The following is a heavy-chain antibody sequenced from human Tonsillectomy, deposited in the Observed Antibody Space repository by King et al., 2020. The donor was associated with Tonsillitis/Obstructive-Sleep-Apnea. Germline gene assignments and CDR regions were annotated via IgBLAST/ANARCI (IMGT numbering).Heavy chain of an antibody. V-gene: IGHV3-15*07. D-gene: IGHD3-22*01. CDR1: GLTFSNAW. CDR3: YTGVGYCDSSGYYFDY. CDR2: IKSKTDGGTT. J-gene: IGHJ4*02. Sequence: VQLVESGGGLVKPGGSLRLSCAASGLTFSNAWMNWVRQAPGKGLEWVGRIKSKTDGGTTDSAAPVKGRFTNPRDDSKNTLYLQMNSLKTEYTAVYYCYTGVGYCDSSGYYFDYWRQGTLVTVPS.